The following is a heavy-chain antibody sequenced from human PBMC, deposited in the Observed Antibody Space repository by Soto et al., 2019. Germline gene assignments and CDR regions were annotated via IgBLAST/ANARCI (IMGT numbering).Heavy chain of an antibody. CDR1: AFTFSSYA. V-gene: IGHV3-23*01. Sequence: PGGSLRLSCAASAFTFSSYAMSWVRQAPGKGLEWVSAVSGSGDSTYYADSVKGRFTISRDNSKNTLYLQMNSLRAEDTAVYYCAKGRASDCPGCTQDYWGQGTLVPVSS. D-gene: IGHD2-21*02. J-gene: IGHJ4*02. CDR3: AKGRASDCPGCTQDY. CDR2: VSGSGDST.